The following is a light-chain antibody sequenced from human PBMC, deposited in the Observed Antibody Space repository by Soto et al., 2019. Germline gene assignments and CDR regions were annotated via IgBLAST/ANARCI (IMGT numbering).Light chain of an antibody. CDR3: SSYTTGASV. CDR1: SSDGGDYKD. J-gene: IGLJ1*01. Sequence: QSALTQPASVSGSPGQSITISCTGTSSDGGDYKDVSRYQQHPGKAPRLMIYEVTYRPSGVSNRFSGSKSGNTASLTISGLQAEDEADYYCSSYTTGASVFGTGTKLTVL. CDR2: EVT. V-gene: IGLV2-14*01.